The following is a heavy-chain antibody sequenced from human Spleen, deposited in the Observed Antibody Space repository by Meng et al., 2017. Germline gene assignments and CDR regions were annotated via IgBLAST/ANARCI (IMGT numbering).Heavy chain of an antibody. V-gene: IGHV4-59*12. J-gene: IGHJ6*02. D-gene: IGHD2-15*01. CDR2: IYQSGST. CDR1: GGSISSYY. CDR3: ARGHLDRNCSGGSCYLGLVGYYYYYGMDV. Sequence: SETLSLTCTVSGGSISSYYWSWIRQPPGKGLEWIGSIYQSGSTNYNPSLKSRVTISVDTSKNQFSLKLSSVTAADTAVYYCARGHLDRNCSGGSCYLGLVGYYYYYGMDVWGQGTTVTVSS.